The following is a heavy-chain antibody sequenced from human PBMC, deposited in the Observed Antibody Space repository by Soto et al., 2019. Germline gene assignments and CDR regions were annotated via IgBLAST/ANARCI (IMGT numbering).Heavy chain of an antibody. J-gene: IGHJ4*02. CDR2: IIPIFGTA. V-gene: IGHV1-69*13. Sequence: SVKVSCKASGGTFSSYAISWVRQAPGQGLEWMGGIIPIFGTANYAQKFQGRVTITADESTSTAYMELSSLRSEDTAVYYCARDAQLSDSSDYHHADFDYWGQGTLVTVSS. CDR1: GGTFSSYA. D-gene: IGHD3-22*01. CDR3: ARDAQLSDSSDYHHADFDY.